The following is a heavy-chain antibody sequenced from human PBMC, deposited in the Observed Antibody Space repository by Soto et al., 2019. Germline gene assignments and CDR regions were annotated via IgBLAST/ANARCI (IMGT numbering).Heavy chain of an antibody. J-gene: IGHJ3*02. CDR3: SSTRLQSAFDI. D-gene: IGHD2-15*01. CDR2: MNGYNGYT. Sequence: ASVKVSCKASGYTFTDYGISWVRQAPGQGLEWIGWMNGYNGYTDNARKFQGRVTMTRNISTSTVYMELSSLSSEDTAVFYCSSTRLQSAFDIWGQGTMVPVSS. V-gene: IGHV1-8*02. CDR1: GYTFTDYG.